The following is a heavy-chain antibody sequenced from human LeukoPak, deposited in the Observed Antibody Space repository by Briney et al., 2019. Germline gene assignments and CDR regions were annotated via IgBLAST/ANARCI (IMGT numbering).Heavy chain of an antibody. J-gene: IGHJ5*02. CDR2: FIPVFGPA. CDR1: GGTFSNYA. D-gene: IGHD3-22*01. V-gene: IGHV1-69*01. CDR3: ARGYDSSGYYNWFDP. Sequence: GSSVKVSCKASGGTFSNYAVSWVRQAPGQGLECMGGFIPVFGPANYAQKFQGRVTITADESTSTAYMELSSLRSEDTAVYYCARGYDSSGYYNWFDPWGQGTLVTVSS.